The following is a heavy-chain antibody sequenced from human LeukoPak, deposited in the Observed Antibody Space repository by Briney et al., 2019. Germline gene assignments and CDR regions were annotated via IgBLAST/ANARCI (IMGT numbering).Heavy chain of an antibody. Sequence: PGGSLRLSCAASGFTFSSYSMNWVRQAPGKGLEWVSYISSSSSTIYYADSVKGRFTISRDNAKNSLYLQMNSLRAEDTAVYYCAKDEELLPFSYWGQGTLVTVSS. J-gene: IGHJ4*02. V-gene: IGHV3-48*04. CDR2: ISSSSSTI. CDR3: AKDEELLPFSY. CDR1: GFTFSSYS. D-gene: IGHD1-26*01.